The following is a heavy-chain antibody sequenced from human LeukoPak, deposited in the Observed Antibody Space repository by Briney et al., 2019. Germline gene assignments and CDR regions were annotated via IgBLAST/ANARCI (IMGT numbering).Heavy chain of an antibody. D-gene: IGHD3-9*01. J-gene: IGHJ3*02. V-gene: IGHV4-39*01. CDR2: IYYSGST. CDR3: ASPHYDILAGYYSPHDAFDI. Sequence: SETLSLTCTVSGGSISSSSYYWGWIRQPPGKGLEWIGSIYYSGSTYYNPSLKSRVTISVDTSKNQFSLKLSSVTAADTAVYYFASPHYDILAGYYSPHDAFDIWGQGTMVTVSS. CDR1: GGSISSSSYY.